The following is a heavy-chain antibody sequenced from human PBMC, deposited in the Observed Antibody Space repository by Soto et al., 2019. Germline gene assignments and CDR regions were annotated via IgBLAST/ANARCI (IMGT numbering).Heavy chain of an antibody. Sequence: ASVKVSCKASGYTFTNYHLHWVRQAPGQGLEWVGMINPSARSASYAQKLRGRLTMDRDTSTTTVYMELSRLTFEDTAVYFCARDNSAANGVLDHWGQGTLVTVSS. D-gene: IGHD1-1*01. V-gene: IGHV1-46*04. CDR3: ARDNSAANGVLDH. J-gene: IGHJ4*02. CDR2: INPSARSA. CDR1: GYTFTNYH.